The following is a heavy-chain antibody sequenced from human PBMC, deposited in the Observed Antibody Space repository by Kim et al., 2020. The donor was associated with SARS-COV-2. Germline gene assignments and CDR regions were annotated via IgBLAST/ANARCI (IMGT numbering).Heavy chain of an antibody. CDR1: GYSISRSSYY. D-gene: IGHD6-13*01. CDR2: IYYSGTT. J-gene: IGHJ6*02. V-gene: IGHV4-39*01. Sequence: SETLSLTCSVSGYSISRSSYYWGWIRQPPGKGLEWIGSIYYSGTTFYNPSLKSRVTMSVDTSKNQFSLKLNSVTAADTAVYYCARNSGQGVNYYYGVNVWGQGTTVTVS. CDR3: ARNSGQGVNYYYGVNV.